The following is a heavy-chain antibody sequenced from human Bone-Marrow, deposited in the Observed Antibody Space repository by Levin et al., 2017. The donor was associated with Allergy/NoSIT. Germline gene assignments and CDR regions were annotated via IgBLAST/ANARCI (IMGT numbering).Heavy chain of an antibody. Sequence: GGSLRLSCAASGSTFSRYVMHWVRQAPGKGLEWVAVISHDESSESYADSVKGRFTISRDNSKNTLYLQMNSLRDEDTAVYYCATAGHTSGYADAFEFWGQGTMVTVSS. CDR1: GSTFSRYV. CDR3: ATAGHTSGYADAFEF. D-gene: IGHD3-22*01. J-gene: IGHJ3*01. V-gene: IGHV3-30*04. CDR2: ISHDESSE.